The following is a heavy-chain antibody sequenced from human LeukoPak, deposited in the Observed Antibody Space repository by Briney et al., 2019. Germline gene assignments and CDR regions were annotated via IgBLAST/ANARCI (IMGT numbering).Heavy chain of an antibody. D-gene: IGHD6-19*01. J-gene: IGHJ6*02. V-gene: IGHV3-23*01. CDR3: AKQMAGSGWTRGMDV. CDR1: GFTFSSYA. CDR2: ISDSGSST. Sequence: PGASLRLSCAASGFTFSSYAMTWVRQAPGKGLEWVSSISDSGSSTYYADSVKGRFTISRDNSRDTLYLQMNSLRAEETAVYYCAKQMAGSGWTRGMDVWGQGTTVTASS.